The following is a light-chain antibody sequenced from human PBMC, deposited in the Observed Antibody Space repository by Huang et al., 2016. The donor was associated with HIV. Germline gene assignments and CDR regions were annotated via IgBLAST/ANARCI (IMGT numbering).Light chain of an antibody. CDR2: DAS. CDR3: QQRSNWPPIT. J-gene: IGKJ5*01. CDR1: QSVNRY. Sequence: EIVLTQSPTTLSLSPGERATLSCRASQSVNRYLAWYQQQPAQAPRLLIYDASNRAAAGPARFGGGGSGADYTLTISSLVPEDFAVYYYQQRSNWPPITFGQGTQLEIK. V-gene: IGKV3-11*01.